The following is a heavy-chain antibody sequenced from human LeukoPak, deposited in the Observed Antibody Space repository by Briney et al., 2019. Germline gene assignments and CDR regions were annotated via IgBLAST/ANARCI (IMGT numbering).Heavy chain of an antibody. CDR3: ATWFFGSSWD. CDR1: GFTFSSYS. D-gene: IGHD6-13*01. CDR2: ISSSSSYI. J-gene: IGHJ4*02. V-gene: IGHV3-21*01. Sequence: GGSLRLSCAASGFTFSSYSMNWVRQAPGKGLEWVSSISSSSSYIYYADSVKGRFTISRDNAKNSVYLQMNSLRAEDTAVYYCATWFFGSSWDWGQGTLVTVSS.